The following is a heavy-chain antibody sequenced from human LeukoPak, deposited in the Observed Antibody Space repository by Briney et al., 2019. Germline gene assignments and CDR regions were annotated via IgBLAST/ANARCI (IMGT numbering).Heavy chain of an antibody. CDR3: ARLYPGYCSSTSCYCDP. CDR1: GYRFTEYW. D-gene: IGHD2-2*03. V-gene: IGHV5-51*01. J-gene: IGHJ5*02. CDR2: IFPRDSDT. Sequence: GESLQISCKGSGYRFTEYWIAWVRQMPGKGLEWMGIIFPRDSDTRYSPSFQGQVTISADKSISTAYLHWSSLKASDTAIYYCARLYPGYCSSTSCYCDPWGQGTLVTVSS.